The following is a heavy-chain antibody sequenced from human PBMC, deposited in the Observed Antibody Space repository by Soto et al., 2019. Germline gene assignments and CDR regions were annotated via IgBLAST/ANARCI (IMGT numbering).Heavy chain of an antibody. V-gene: IGHV4-59*08. D-gene: IGHD3-9*01. J-gene: IGHJ5*02. CDR1: GGSISSYY. Sequence: SETLSLTCTVSGGSISSYYWSWIRQPPGKGLEWIGYIYYSGSTNYNPSLKSRVTISVDTSKNQFSLKLSSVTAADTAVYYCARTRITIFCLHWFHPSGHGTLVTVPS. CDR3: ARTRITIFCLHWFHP. CDR2: IYYSGST.